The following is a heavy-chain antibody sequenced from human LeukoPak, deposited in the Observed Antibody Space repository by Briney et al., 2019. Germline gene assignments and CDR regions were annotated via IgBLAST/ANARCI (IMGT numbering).Heavy chain of an antibody. Sequence: PGGSLSLSCAASGFTFSSYEMNWVRQAPGKGLEWVSKISSSGSAIYYADSVKGRFTISRDNAKSTLYLQMNSLRAEDTAVYYCARSMTTVDYWGQGTLVTVSS. V-gene: IGHV3-48*03. CDR3: ARSMTTVDY. CDR2: ISSSGSAI. J-gene: IGHJ4*02. CDR1: GFTFSSYE. D-gene: IGHD4-17*01.